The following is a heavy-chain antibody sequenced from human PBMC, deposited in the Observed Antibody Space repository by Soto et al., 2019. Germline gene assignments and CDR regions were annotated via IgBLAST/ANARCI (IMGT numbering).Heavy chain of an antibody. D-gene: IGHD4-17*01. CDR2: VSYDGDYK. V-gene: IGHV3-30*18. CDR1: RFRFSSYG. Sequence: QEQLVGSGGGVVQPGRSLRLSCAAARFRFSSYGMHWVRQAPGKGLEWMAVVSYDGDYKNYADSVKGRFTISRDNSKNTLYLQMDSLRAEDTAVYYCAKGTTVTPWRYLDLWGPGTLVTVSS. J-gene: IGHJ2*01. CDR3: AKGTTVTPWRYLDL.